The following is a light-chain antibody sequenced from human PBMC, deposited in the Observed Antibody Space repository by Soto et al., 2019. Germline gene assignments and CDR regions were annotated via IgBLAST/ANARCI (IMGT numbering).Light chain of an antibody. V-gene: IGKV1-9*01. CDR2: AAS. J-gene: IGKJ3*01. Sequence: DIQLTQSPSLLSASVGDRVIITCRASQGISNYVAWFQQKPGKAPKVLIYAASTLQSGVPSRFSGSGSGTEFTLTISSLQPDEFATYFCQQLISYPFTFGPGTKVDIK. CDR3: QQLISYPFT. CDR1: QGISNY.